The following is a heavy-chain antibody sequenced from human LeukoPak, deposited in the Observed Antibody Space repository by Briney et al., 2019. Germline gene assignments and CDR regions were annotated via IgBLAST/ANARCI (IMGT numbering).Heavy chain of an antibody. J-gene: IGHJ4*02. D-gene: IGHD5-18*01. Sequence: SETLSLTCTVYGGSISCYYWSWIRQPPGKGLEWIGYIYYSGSTNYNPSLKSRVTISVDTSKNQFSLKLSSVTAADTAVYYCARNTGYSYGIRVRYYFDYWGQGTLVTVSS. V-gene: IGHV4-59*01. CDR1: GGSISCYY. CDR2: IYYSGST. CDR3: ARNTGYSYGIRVRYYFDY.